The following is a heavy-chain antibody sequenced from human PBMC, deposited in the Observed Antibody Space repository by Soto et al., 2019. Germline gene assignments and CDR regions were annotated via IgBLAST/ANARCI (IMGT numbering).Heavy chain of an antibody. CDR3: ARRPFGWADAFDI. Sequence: GASVKVSCKASGGTLSSYAISCVRQAPGQGLEWMGGIIPIFGTANYAQNFQGRVTITADKSTSTAYMELSSLRSEDTAEYYCARRPFGWADAFDILGQGKIITF. CDR2: IIPIFGTA. V-gene: IGHV1-69*06. J-gene: IGHJ3*02. CDR1: GGTLSSYA. D-gene: IGHD6-19*01.